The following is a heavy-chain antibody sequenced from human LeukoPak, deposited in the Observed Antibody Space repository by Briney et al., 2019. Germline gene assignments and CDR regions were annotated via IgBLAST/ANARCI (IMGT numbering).Heavy chain of an antibody. CDR3: AAGRSGY. J-gene: IGHJ4*02. CDR2: ISGSGGNT. V-gene: IGHV3-23*01. CDR1: GLTFSNYA. D-gene: IGHD3-3*01. Sequence: GGSLRLSCAASGLTFSNYAMNWVRQAPGKRLEWVSAISGSGGNTYYADSVKGRFTISRDNSKNTLSLQMNSLRAEDTAVYYCAAGRSGYWGQGTLVTVSS.